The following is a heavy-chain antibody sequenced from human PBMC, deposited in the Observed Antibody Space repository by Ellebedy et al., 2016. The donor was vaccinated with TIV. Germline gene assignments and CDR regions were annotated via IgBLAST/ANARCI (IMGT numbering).Heavy chain of an antibody. CDR3: AGRGRMYDLGLYYFDY. Sequence: SETLSLXXAVYGGTFSDYYWSWIRQPPGKGLEWIGEINHSGSSNYNPSLKSRVTISVDTSKNQFSLKLSSVTAADTAVYYCAGRGRMYDLGLYYFDYWGQGTLVTVSS. V-gene: IGHV4-34*08. J-gene: IGHJ4*02. D-gene: IGHD2-8*01. CDR1: GGTFSDYY. CDR2: INHSGSS.